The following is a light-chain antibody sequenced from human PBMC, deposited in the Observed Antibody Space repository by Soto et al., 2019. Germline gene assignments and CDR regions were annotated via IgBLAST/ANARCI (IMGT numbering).Light chain of an antibody. CDR2: EGS. J-gene: IGLJ3*02. CDR1: SSDVGSYDL. V-gene: IGLV2-23*01. Sequence: PLPQPASRSRSPGLSITISCTGTSSDVGSYDLVSWYQQHPGKAPKLMIYEGSQRPSGVSYRFSGSKSGNTASLTISWLRAEDEADNFCCSYAQANSWVVSGRTKVTVL. CDR3: CSYAQANSWV.